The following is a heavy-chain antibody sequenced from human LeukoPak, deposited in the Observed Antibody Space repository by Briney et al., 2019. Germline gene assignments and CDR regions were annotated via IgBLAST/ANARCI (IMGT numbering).Heavy chain of an antibody. CDR2: INTDGSSI. D-gene: IGHD6-13*01. CDR3: ARSDSSSWYSLHDY. V-gene: IGHV3-74*03. Sequence: PGGSLRLSCAASGFSFSTYWMHWVRQAPGKGLVWVSRINTDGSSIQYADSVKGRFTISRDNAKKSLYLQMNSLRAEDTAVYYCARSDSSSWYSLHDYWGQGTLVTVST. J-gene: IGHJ4*02. CDR1: GFSFSTYW.